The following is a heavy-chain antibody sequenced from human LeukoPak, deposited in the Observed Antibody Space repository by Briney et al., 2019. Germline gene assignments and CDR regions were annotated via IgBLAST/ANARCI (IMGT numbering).Heavy chain of an antibody. V-gene: IGHV4-39*01. CDR3: AGHWTRFQFDY. J-gene: IGHJ4*02. D-gene: IGHD1-1*01. CDR1: AGSISSISYS. Sequence: SSETLSLTCTVSAGSISSISYSWGWIRQPPRKGLEWIGSIYYSGHTYYHPSLKSRVTISVDTTKNQFSLRLSPVTAADTAVYYCAGHWTRFQFDYWGQGTLVTVSS. CDR2: IYYSGHT.